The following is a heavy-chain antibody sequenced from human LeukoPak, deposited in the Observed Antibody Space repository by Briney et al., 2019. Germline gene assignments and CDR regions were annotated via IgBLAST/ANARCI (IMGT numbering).Heavy chain of an antibody. CDR3: VRGQLWSYYHDY. D-gene: IGHD5-18*01. Sequence: PGGSLRLSCAASGFTFSNYWMHWVRQGQGKGLVWVSRIKGDERSTNYTDSVKGRFTISRDNAKNTVYLEMNSLRAEDTAVYYCVRGQLWSYYHDYWGQGTLVTVSS. V-gene: IGHV3-74*01. CDR2: IKGDERST. J-gene: IGHJ4*02. CDR1: GFTFSNYW.